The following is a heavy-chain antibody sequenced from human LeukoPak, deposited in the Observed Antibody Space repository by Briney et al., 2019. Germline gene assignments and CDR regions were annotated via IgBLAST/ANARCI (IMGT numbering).Heavy chain of an antibody. CDR1: GFIFSGYA. CDR3: ATNYGSGNTDHYFDY. CDR2: VWSDGTNK. Sequence: GGSLRLSCAASGFIFSGYAMHWVRQAPGKGLEWVTVVWSDGTNKYYADSVKGRFTVSRDNSKNTLFLQMNSLRPEDTAVYYCATNYGSGNTDHYFDYWGQGTLVTVSS. V-gene: IGHV3-33*03. D-gene: IGHD3-10*01. J-gene: IGHJ4*02.